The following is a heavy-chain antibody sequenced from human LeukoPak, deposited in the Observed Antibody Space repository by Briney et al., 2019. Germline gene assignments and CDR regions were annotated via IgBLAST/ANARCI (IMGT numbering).Heavy chain of an antibody. CDR1: GDSIGSYF. D-gene: IGHD3-10*01. Sequence: SETLSLTCTVSGDSIGSYFWSWIRQPPGKGLEWIGYIYYSGTTNYNPSLRSRVTISLDTSKNQFSLKLSSVTAADTAVYYCARSYYYGSGSYPGLFDYWGQGTLVPVSS. CDR3: ARSYYYGSGSYPGLFDY. CDR2: IYYSGTT. V-gene: IGHV4-59*01. J-gene: IGHJ4*02.